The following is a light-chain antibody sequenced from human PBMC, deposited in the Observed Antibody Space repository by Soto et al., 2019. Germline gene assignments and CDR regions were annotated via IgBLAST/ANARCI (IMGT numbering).Light chain of an antibody. CDR3: EKYDRASLT. CDR1: QGISNS. J-gene: IGKJ3*01. CDR2: GAS. V-gene: IGKV1-27*01. Sequence: DIQMTQSPSSLSAYLGDRVTITCRASQGISNSLAWYQQKPGSLPKLLLFGASTLQSAVPARFSGSGSGTLFTLTINGLLTEDVATYYCEKYDRASLTLGPGTKVDFK.